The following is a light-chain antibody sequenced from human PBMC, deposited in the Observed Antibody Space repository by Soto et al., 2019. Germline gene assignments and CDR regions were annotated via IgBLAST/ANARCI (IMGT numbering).Light chain of an antibody. J-gene: IGLJ1*01. CDR3: SSYRSGGTFV. V-gene: IGLV2-14*01. CDR2: VVS. Sequence: QSALAQPTSVSGSPGQSIAISCTGTSSDVGGYNYVSWHQQHPGKAPKVLISVVSNRPSGVSNRFSGSKSGNTASLTISGLQAEDEADYYCSSYRSGGTFVFGSGTK. CDR1: SSDVGGYNY.